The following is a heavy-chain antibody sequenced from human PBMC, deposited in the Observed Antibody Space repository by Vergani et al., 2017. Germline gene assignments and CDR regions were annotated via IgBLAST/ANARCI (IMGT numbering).Heavy chain of an antibody. Sequence: QLQLQESGPGLVKPSETLSLICSVSGYSITSGYYWGWIRQPPGRGLEWIGSIYHTGSAYYNPSLKSRVTVSVDTSMNQVSLKLNSVTAADTAVYYCVRTVARWFGETKDGGWFDPWGQGTLVTVTS. D-gene: IGHD3-10*01. CDR3: VRTVARWFGETKDGGWFDP. J-gene: IGHJ5*02. CDR2: IYHTGSA. V-gene: IGHV4-38-2*01. CDR1: GYSITSGYY.